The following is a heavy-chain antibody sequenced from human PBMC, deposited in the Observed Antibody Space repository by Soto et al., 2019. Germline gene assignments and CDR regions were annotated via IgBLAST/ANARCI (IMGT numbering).Heavy chain of an antibody. Sequence: AGESLKISCKGSGYSFTSYWIGWVRQMPGKGLEWMGIIYPGDSDTRYSPSFQGQVTISADKSISTAYLQWSSLKASDTAMYYCARQSGYYYGSGSYFGYYYYYGMDVWGQGTTVTVSS. CDR2: IYPGDSDT. CDR3: ARQSGYYYGSGSYFGYYYYYGMDV. CDR1: GYSFTSYW. J-gene: IGHJ6*02. D-gene: IGHD3-10*01. V-gene: IGHV5-51*01.